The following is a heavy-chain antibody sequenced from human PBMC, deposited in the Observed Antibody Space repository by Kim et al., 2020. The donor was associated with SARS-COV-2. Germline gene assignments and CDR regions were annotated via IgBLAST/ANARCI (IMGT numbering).Heavy chain of an antibody. J-gene: IGHJ4*02. CDR2: TYFRSKWST. Sequence: SQTLSLTCAVPGDSVSSYTAAWNWIRQSPSRGLEWLGRTYFRSKWSTNYAVSVQSRININADTSTNQFSLQLNSVTPEDTALYYCARQMPGRFDFWGQG. CDR1: GDSVSSYTAA. CDR3: ARQMPGRFDF. D-gene: IGHD2-2*01. V-gene: IGHV6-1*01.